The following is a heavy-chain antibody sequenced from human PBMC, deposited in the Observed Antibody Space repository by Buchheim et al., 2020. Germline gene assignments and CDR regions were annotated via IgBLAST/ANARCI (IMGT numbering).Heavy chain of an antibody. CDR2: MGSGGHI. V-gene: IGHV3-48*02. J-gene: IGHJ4*02. Sequence: EVHLVESGGGLVQPGGSLRLSCAVSGSTFSTYNMNWVRQAPGKGLEWVSNMGSGGHIYYADSVKGRFTISRDNAKSSLYLQMNSLRDEDTAVYYCATDRDWAFDYWGQGTL. CDR1: GSTFSTYN. D-gene: IGHD3/OR15-3a*01. CDR3: ATDRDWAFDY.